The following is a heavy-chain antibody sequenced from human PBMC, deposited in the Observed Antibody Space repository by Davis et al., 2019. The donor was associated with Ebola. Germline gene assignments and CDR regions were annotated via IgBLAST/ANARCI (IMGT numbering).Heavy chain of an antibody. Sequence: ASVKVSCKASGYTFTGYNVHWVRQAPGQGLEWMGRIISNSGDTNYAQNFQGRVTMTRDTSISTAYMELSRLTSDDTADYYCARGHNYAHEYWGQGTLVTVSS. J-gene: IGHJ4*02. V-gene: IGHV1-2*06. CDR3: ARGHNYAHEY. CDR1: GYTFTGYN. CDR2: IISNSGDT. D-gene: IGHD4-11*01.